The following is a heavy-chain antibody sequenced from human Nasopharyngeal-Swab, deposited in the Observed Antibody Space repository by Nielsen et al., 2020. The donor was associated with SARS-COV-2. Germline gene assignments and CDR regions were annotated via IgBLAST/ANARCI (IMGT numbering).Heavy chain of an antibody. D-gene: IGHD3-16*01. V-gene: IGHV3-7*03. CDR3: ARDFGDYIGPTRNFDI. Sequence: GESLKISCAASGFTFSSYWMSWVRQAPGKGLEWVANIKQDGSEKYYVDSVKGRFTISRDNAKNSLYLQMNSLRAEDTAVYYCARDFGDYIGPTRNFDIWGQGTMVTVSS. CDR1: GFTFSSYW. J-gene: IGHJ3*02. CDR2: IKQDGSEK.